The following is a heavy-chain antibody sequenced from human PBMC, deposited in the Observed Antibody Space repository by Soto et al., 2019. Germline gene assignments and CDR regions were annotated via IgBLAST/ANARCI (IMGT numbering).Heavy chain of an antibody. D-gene: IGHD3-10*01. J-gene: IGHJ4*02. Sequence: ASVKVSCKASGYTFTGYYMHWVRQATGQGLEWMGWINPNSGGTNYAQKFQGWVTMTRDTSISTAYMELRSLRSDDTAVYYCARGVNYYGSGSHYFDYWGQGTLVTVSS. CDR2: INPNSGGT. CDR1: GYTFTGYY. CDR3: ARGVNYYGSGSHYFDY. V-gene: IGHV1-2*04.